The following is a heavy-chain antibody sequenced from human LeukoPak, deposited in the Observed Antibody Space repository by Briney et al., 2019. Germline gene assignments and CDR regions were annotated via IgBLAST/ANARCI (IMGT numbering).Heavy chain of an antibody. CDR3: RLSGYDYDAFDI. J-gene: IGHJ3*02. CDR1: GGSFSGYY. V-gene: IGHV4-34*01. D-gene: IGHD5-12*01. Sequence: SETLSLTCAVYGGSFSGYYWSWIRQPPGKGLEWIGEINHSGSTNYNPSLKRRVTISVDTSKNQFSLKLSSVTAADTAVYYCRLSGYDYDAFDIWGQGTMVTVSS. CDR2: INHSGST.